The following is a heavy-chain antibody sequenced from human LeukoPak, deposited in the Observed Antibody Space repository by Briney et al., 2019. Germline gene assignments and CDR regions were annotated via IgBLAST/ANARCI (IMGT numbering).Heavy chain of an antibody. J-gene: IGHJ5*02. CDR2: IYMTGST. V-gene: IGHV4-4*07. CDR1: GGSISGHY. CDR3: ARVAIFGSGSYYWFDP. Sequence: SETLSLTCTVSGGSISGHYWSWIRQPAGKGLEWIGRIYMTGSTNYNPSRKSRVTMSVDMSKNQFSLKLSSVTAADTAVYFCARVAIFGSGSYYWFDPWGQGTLVTVSS. D-gene: IGHD3-10*01.